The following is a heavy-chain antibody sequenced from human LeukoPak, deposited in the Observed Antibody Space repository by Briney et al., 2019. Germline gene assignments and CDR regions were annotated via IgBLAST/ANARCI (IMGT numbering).Heavy chain of an antibody. Sequence: GRSLRLSCAASGFTFSSYAMSWVRQAPGKGLEWVSAISGSRVSTYYADSVKGRFTISRDNCRNMLYLQMNSLRAEDTAVYYCATRFDRSPFYFDYWGQGTLVTVSS. J-gene: IGHJ4*02. CDR3: ATRFDRSPFYFDY. D-gene: IGHD3-22*01. CDR1: GFTFSSYA. V-gene: IGHV3-23*01. CDR2: ISGSRVST.